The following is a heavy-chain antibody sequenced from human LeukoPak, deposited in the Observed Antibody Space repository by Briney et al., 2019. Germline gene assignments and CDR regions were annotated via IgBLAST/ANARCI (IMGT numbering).Heavy chain of an antibody. D-gene: IGHD3-9*01. V-gene: IGHV1-46*01. Sequence: GASVKVSCKASGYTFTSYYMHWVRQAPGQGLEWMGIINPSGGSTSYAQKFQGRVTMTRDMSTSTVYMELSSLRSEDTAVYYCARAMRYYDILTALGYWGQGTPVTVSS. CDR2: INPSGGST. J-gene: IGHJ4*02. CDR3: ARAMRYYDILTALGY. CDR1: GYTFTSYY.